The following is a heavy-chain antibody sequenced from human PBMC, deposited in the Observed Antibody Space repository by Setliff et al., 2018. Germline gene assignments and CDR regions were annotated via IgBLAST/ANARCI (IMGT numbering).Heavy chain of an antibody. Sequence: PGGSLRLSCAVSGFTFSYAWMHWVRQAPGKGLEWVSSINWNGDRTGYADSVKGRFTISRDDAKNSLYLQMNSLRAEDTAVYYCARGPLVGTTEYYLDYWGQGTLVTVSS. CDR2: INWNGDRT. CDR3: ARGPLVGTTEYYLDY. J-gene: IGHJ4*02. V-gene: IGHV3-20*04. D-gene: IGHD1-26*01. CDR1: GFTFSYAW.